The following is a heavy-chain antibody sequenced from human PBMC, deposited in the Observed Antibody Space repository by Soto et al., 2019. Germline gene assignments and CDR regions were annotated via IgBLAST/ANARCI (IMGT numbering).Heavy chain of an antibody. CDR1: GASIRSYY. D-gene: IGHD5-12*01. V-gene: IGHV4-59*01. J-gene: IGHJ3*02. CDR2: IYYSGST. CDR3: ARDMATPDLDAFDI. Sequence: QVQLQESGPGLVKPSETLSLTCTVSGASIRSYYWSWLRQPPGKGLEWIGYIYYSGSTNYSPSLKSRVTIAIDTSMSQFSLKLSSVTAADTAVYYCARDMATPDLDAFDIWGQGTMVTVSS.